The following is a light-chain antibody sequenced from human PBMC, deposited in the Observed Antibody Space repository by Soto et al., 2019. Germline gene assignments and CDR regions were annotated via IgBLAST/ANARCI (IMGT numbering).Light chain of an antibody. CDR2: ASS. J-gene: IGKJ2*01. V-gene: IGKV3-11*01. CDR1: QSVGSY. Sequence: EIVLTQSPDTLSLSPGEGATLSCRASQSVGSYLAWYQQKPGQAPRLLIYASSNRATGIPARFSGSGSGIDFTLTISSLEPEDFAVYYSQQRSNWYTFGQGTKLEIK. CDR3: QQRSNWYT.